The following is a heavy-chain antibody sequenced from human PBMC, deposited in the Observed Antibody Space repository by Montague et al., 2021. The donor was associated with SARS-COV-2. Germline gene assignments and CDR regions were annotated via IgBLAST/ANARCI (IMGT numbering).Heavy chain of an antibody. V-gene: IGHV4-39*02. CDR2: IYYTGNT. CDR3: AILKRYFDSSGSPSAFDF. Sequence: SETLSLTCTVSGGSITNNIDYWAWIRQPPGKGLEWIGSIYYTGNTYYSPSLKSRVTISVVTSKNHFTLKLSPVTAAETAVYYCAILKRYFDSSGSPSAFDFWGQGTKVTVSS. CDR1: GGSITNNIDY. J-gene: IGHJ3*01. D-gene: IGHD3-22*01.